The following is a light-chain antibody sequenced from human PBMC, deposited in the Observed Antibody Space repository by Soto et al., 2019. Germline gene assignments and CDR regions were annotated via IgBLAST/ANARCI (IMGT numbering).Light chain of an antibody. CDR3: QQSYSSPPEYT. CDR2: GAS. V-gene: IGKV1-39*01. Sequence: DIQMTQSPSSLSASIGDRVTITCRASQSIITYLNWYQQKSGNAPKLLIHGASNLESGVPSRFSGSGSGTDFTLNISGLQPEDFAIYYCQQSYSSPPEYTFGQGTKLEIK. J-gene: IGKJ2*01. CDR1: QSIITY.